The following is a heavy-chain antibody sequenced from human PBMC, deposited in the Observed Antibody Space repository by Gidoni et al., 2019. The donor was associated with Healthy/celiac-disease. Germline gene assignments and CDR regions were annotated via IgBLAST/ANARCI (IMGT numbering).Heavy chain of an antibody. D-gene: IGHD3-22*01. CDR1: GGSFRGYY. CDR2: INHSGST. V-gene: IGHV4-34*01. J-gene: IGHJ1*01. Sequence: QVQLQQWGAGLLKPSETLSLTRAVYGGSFRGYYWSWIRQPPGKGLEWIGEINHSGSTNYKPSLKSRVTISVDTSKNQFSLKLSSVTAADTAVYYCARGRYYYDSSGASFFQHWGQGTLVTVSS. CDR3: ARGRYYYDSSGASFFQH.